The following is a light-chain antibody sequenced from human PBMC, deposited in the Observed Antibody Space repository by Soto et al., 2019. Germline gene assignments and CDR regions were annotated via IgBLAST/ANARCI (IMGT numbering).Light chain of an antibody. J-gene: IGKJ2*01. CDR3: QQYGSLPYT. CDR2: GAS. V-gene: IGKV3-20*01. CDR1: QSVTSDS. Sequence: EIVLTQSPGTLSLSPGERATLSCRASQSVTSDSLAWYQQEPGQAPRLLLYGASNRATGIPDRFSGSGSETDFTLTISSVEPEDFAVYSCQQYGSLPYTFGQGTKLEIK.